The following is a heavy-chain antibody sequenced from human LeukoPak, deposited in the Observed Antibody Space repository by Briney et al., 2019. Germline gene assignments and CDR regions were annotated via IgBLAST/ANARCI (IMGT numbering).Heavy chain of an antibody. D-gene: IGHD2-2*01. CDR2: ISGRSNYI. V-gene: IGHV3-21*01. CDR1: GFTFSTFS. Sequence: GGSLRLSCAASGFTFSTFSMNWVRQAPGKGLEWVSSISGRSNYIFYADSVKGRFTISRDNAEKSLYLLLNSLRVEDTAVYYCARGSTLGSCTSSSCHNWFDPWGQGTLVTVSS. J-gene: IGHJ5*02. CDR3: ARGSTLGSCTSSSCHNWFDP.